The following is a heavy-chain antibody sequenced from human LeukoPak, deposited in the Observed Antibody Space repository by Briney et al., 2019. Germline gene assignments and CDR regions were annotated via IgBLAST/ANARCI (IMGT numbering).Heavy chain of an antibody. CDR2: INQDGSEK. CDR1: GFTFSSSW. J-gene: IGHJ6*02. V-gene: IGHV3-7*01. CDR3: TGHYGMNV. Sequence: PGGSLRLSCAASGFTFSSSWMTWVRPAPGKGLEWVANINQDGSEKYYVDSVRGRFTISRDNARNSLYLQMHSLRAEDTAVFYCTGHYGMNVWGQGTTVTVSS.